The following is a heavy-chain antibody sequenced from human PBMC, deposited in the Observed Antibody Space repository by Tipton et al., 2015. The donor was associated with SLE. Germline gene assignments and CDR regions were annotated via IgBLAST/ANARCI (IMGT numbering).Heavy chain of an antibody. V-gene: IGHV4-59*01. CDR3: ARDASGGYNWFDP. Sequence: LRLSCTVSGGSMSSYCWSWIRQSPRKGLEWIGYIYDRGTTNYNPSLMNRVTISLDTSKNQFSLTLTSVTAADTAVYYCARDASGGYNWFDPWGQGTLVTVSS. D-gene: IGHD6-19*01. CDR2: IYDRGTT. J-gene: IGHJ5*02. CDR1: GGSMSSYC.